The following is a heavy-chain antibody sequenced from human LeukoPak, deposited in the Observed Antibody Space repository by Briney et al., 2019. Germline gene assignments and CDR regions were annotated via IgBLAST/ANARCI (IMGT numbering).Heavy chain of an antibody. Sequence: GGSLRPSCAASGFTFSSYWMNWVRQAPGKGLVWVSRINSDGSNTKYADSVKGRFTISRDNAKNSLYLQMNSLRAEDTAVYYCARGRDGPPDYWGQGTLVTVSS. CDR1: GFTFSSYW. D-gene: IGHD2-8*01. CDR3: ARGRDGPPDY. J-gene: IGHJ4*02. CDR2: INSDGSNT. V-gene: IGHV3-74*01.